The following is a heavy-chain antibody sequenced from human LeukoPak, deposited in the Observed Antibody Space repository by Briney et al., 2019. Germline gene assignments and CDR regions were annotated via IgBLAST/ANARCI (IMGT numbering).Heavy chain of an antibody. CDR2: INPSGGST. V-gene: IGHV1-46*01. CDR3: ARERRPGDGYNPPDI. CDR1: GGTFSSYA. D-gene: IGHD5-24*01. J-gene: IGHJ3*02. Sequence: ASVKVSCKASGGTFSSYAISWVRQAPGQGLEWLGIINPSGGSTNYAQKFQGRVTMTRDMSTTTIYMELSSLRSEDTAVYYCARERRPGDGYNPPDIWGQGTMVTVSS.